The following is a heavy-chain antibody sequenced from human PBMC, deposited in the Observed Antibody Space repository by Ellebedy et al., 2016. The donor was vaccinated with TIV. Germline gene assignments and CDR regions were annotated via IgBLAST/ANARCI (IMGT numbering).Heavy chain of an antibody. CDR2: IYHSGST. CDR1: GGSIRSYY. CDR3: ARQVGGDYYYYYGMDV. D-gene: IGHD1-26*01. Sequence: SETLSLTXTVSGGSIRSYYWGWIRQPPGKGLEWIGSIYHSGSTYYNPSLKSRVTISVDTSKNQFSLKLSSVTAADTAVYYCARQVGGDYYYYYGMDVWGQGTTVTVSS. V-gene: IGHV4-38-2*02. J-gene: IGHJ6*02.